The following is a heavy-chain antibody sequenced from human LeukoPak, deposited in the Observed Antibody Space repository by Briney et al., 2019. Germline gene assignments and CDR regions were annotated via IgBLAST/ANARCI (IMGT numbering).Heavy chain of an antibody. V-gene: IGHV3-11*04. CDR3: APEDTAMVEHLDFDY. Sequence: PGGSLRLSCAASGFTFSDYYMSWIRQAPGKGPEWVSYISNIGTSIYYADSVKGRFTISRDNAKNSLYLQMDSLRAEDTAVYYCAPEDTAMVEHLDFDYWGQGTLVTVSS. D-gene: IGHD5-18*01. CDR1: GFTFSDYY. J-gene: IGHJ4*02. CDR2: ISNIGTSI.